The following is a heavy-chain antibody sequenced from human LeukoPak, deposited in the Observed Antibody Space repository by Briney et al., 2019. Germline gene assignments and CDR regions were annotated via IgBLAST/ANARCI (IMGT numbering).Heavy chain of an antibody. J-gene: IGHJ3*02. CDR2: IYTSGST. D-gene: IGHD1-26*01. V-gene: IGHV4-4*07. Sequence: PSETLSLTCTVSGGSLSSYYCGWIRQPAGRVLEWVGRIYTSGSTNYNPALKSRVTVSVNTAKNQFSLKLSSVTAADTAVYYCAVHSGNYLVGAFDIWGQGTMVTVSS. CDR3: AVHSGNYLVGAFDI. CDR1: GGSLSSYY.